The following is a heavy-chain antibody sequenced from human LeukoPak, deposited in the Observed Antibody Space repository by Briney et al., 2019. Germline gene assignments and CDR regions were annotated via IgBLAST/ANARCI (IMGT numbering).Heavy chain of an antibody. CDR1: VFTLCIYS. Sequence: GGSLRLSCAVSVFTLCIYSMNCVRGAPGEGLECVSYISSSSNTIYYADSVKGRFTISRDNAKNSLYLQMNSLSDEDTAVYYCARRHGSSWADFDYGGQGTLITVS. J-gene: IGHJ4*02. CDR3: ARRHGSSWADFDY. D-gene: IGHD6-6*01. CDR2: ISSSSNTI. V-gene: IGHV3-48*02.